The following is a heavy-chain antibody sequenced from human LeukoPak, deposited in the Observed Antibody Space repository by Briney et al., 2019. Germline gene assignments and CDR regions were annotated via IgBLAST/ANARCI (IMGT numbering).Heavy chain of an antibody. Sequence: GASVKVSCKASGYTFTGYYMHWVRQAPGQGLEWMGWINPNSGGTNYAQKFQGRVTMTRDTSISTAYMELSRLRSDDTAVYYCARDPTSYSSGWWVVGGNFDYWGQGTLVTVSS. D-gene: IGHD6-19*01. CDR2: INPNSGGT. CDR3: ARDPTSYSSGWWVVGGNFDY. J-gene: IGHJ4*02. CDR1: GYTFTGYY. V-gene: IGHV1-2*02.